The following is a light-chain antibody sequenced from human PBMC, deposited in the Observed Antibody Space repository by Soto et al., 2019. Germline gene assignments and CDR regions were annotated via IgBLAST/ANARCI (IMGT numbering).Light chain of an antibody. CDR3: QHYNNWPRT. V-gene: IGKV3-15*01. CDR1: QSVSSN. J-gene: IGKJ1*01. Sequence: EIVMTQSPATLSVSPGERATLSCRASQSVSSNLAWYQQKPGQAPRALIYGASTRATGIPARFSGSGSGTEFTLTISSLQSEDFAVYYCQHYNNWPRTYGQGTKVEIK. CDR2: GAS.